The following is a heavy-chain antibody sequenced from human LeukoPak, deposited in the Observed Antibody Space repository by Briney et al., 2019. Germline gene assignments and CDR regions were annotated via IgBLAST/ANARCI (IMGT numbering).Heavy chain of an antibody. CDR3: ARDDRVSGYSSSWPGDY. V-gene: IGHV4-30-2*01. CDR2: IYHSGST. CDR1: GGSISSGGYY. Sequence: SETLSLTCTVSGGSISSGGYYWSWIRQPPGKGLEWIGYIYHSGSTYYNPSLKSRVTISVDRSKNQFSLKLSSVTAADTAVYYCARDDRVSGYSSSWPGDYWGQGTLVTVSS. J-gene: IGHJ4*02. D-gene: IGHD6-13*01.